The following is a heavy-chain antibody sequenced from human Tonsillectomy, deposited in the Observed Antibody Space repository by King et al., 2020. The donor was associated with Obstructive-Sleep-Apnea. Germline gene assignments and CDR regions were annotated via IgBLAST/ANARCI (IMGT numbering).Heavy chain of an antibody. D-gene: IGHD2-15*01. Sequence: QLVQSGAEVKKPGESLKISCKSSGYKFTGYWIGWVRQMPGKGLEWMGMIYPGDSDTRYTPSFKGQVTISADKSISTAYRQWGSLKASDTAMYYCARRPGSGDNCTPYYFDYWGQGPLVTFPS. J-gene: IGHJ4*02. CDR1: GYKFTGYW. V-gene: IGHV5-51*01. CDR2: IYPGDSDT. CDR3: ARRPGSGDNCTPYYFDY.